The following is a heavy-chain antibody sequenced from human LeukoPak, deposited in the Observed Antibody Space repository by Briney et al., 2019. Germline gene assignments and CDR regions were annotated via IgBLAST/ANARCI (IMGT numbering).Heavy chain of an antibody. Sequence: SETLSLTCAVSGYSISSGYYWGWIRQPPGKGLEWIGSIYHSGSTYKNPSLKSRVIMSVDTSKNQFSLKLSSVTAADTAVYYCARGRVNGPWGQGTLVTVSS. CDR1: GYSISSGYY. D-gene: IGHD1-26*01. J-gene: IGHJ5*02. V-gene: IGHV4-38-2*01. CDR3: ARGRVNGP. CDR2: IYHSGST.